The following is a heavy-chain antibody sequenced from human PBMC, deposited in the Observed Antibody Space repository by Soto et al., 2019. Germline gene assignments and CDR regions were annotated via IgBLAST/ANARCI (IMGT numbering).Heavy chain of an antibody. Sequence: GASVKVSCKASGYTFTSYGISWVRRAPGEGLEWMGWSVTYSGNTHSAQNLQGRVTMTTDKATKTVYMELKNLRSDDTAVYYCATDRTYFDSSGDPEFWGQGTLVTVSS. CDR3: ATDRTYFDSSGDPEF. J-gene: IGHJ4*02. CDR2: SVTYSGNT. D-gene: IGHD3-22*01. V-gene: IGHV1-18*01. CDR1: GYTFTSYG.